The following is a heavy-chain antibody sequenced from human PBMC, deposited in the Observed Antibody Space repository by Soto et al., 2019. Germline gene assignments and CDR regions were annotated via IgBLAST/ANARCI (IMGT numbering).Heavy chain of an antibody. J-gene: IGHJ4*02. CDR1: GFTFSSYS. V-gene: IGHV3-21*01. CDR2: ISSSSSYI. Sequence: VGSLRLSCAASGFTFSSYSMNWVRQAPGKGLEWVSSISSSSSYIYYADSVKGRFTISRDNAKNSLYLQMNSLRAEDTAVYYCARDRGVRVVVVPPDYWGQGTLVTVSS. CDR3: ARDRGVRVVVVPPDY. D-gene: IGHD2-2*01.